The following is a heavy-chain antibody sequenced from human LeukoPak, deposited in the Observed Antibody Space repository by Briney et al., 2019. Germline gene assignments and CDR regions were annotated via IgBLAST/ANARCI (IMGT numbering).Heavy chain of an antibody. CDR1: GGTFNSYA. CDR2: IIPIFGIA. V-gene: IGHV1-69*04. J-gene: IGHJ4*02. Sequence: ASVKVSCKASGGTFNSYAISWVRQAPGQGLEWMGRIIPIFGIANYAQKFQGRVTITADKSTSTAYMELSSLRSEDTAVYYCARDRSGYCSGGSCYSSTIPFDYWGQGTLVTVSS. D-gene: IGHD2-15*01. CDR3: ARDRSGYCSGGSCYSSTIPFDY.